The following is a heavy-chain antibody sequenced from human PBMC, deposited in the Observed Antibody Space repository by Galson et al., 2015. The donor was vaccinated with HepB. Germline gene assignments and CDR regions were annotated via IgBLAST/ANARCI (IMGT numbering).Heavy chain of an antibody. CDR2: VYPDDSDT. CDR1: GYNFTSYW. J-gene: IGHJ3*02. D-gene: IGHD6-19*01. CDR3: AKGYGSGWYGHGSSGNAFDI. V-gene: IGHV5-51*01. Sequence: QSGAEVKKPGESLKISCKGSGYNFTSYWIGWVRQMPGKGLEWMGIVYPDDSDTRYSPSFEGQVTISADKSSTTAYLQWSNLKASDSAIYYCAKGYGSGWYGHGSSGNAFDIGGQGTIGTVSA.